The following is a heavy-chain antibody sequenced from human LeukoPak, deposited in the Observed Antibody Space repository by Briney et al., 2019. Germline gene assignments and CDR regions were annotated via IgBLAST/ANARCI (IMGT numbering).Heavy chain of an antibody. Sequence: SETLSLTCTVSGGSISSGDYYWSWIRQPPGKGLEWIGYIYHSGSTYYNPSLKSRVTISVDTSKNQFSLKLSSVTAADTAVYYCARAASGSSTINYYYYYMDVWGKGTTVTVSS. CDR1: GGSISSGDYY. CDR3: ARAASGSSTINYYYYYMDV. CDR2: IYHSGST. V-gene: IGHV4-30-4*08. J-gene: IGHJ6*03. D-gene: IGHD2-15*01.